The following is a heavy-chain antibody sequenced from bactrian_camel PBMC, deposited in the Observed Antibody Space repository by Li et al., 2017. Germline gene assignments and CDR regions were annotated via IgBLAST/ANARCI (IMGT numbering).Heavy chain of an antibody. D-gene: IGHD3*01. CDR2: LAAGGES. CDR3: ATDLVGSLFDMGTCVAFLRKEYNY. Sequence: VQLVESGGGSVESGGSLKLSCTASIKSINYYCMGWFRQAPGEKRVGIAELAAGGESAYADSVRGRFTISKDTGNNVVFLDMTNLKPDDTAMYYCATDLVGSLFDMGTCVAFLRKEYNYWGQGTQVTVS. J-gene: IGHJ4*01. V-gene: IGHV3S53*01. CDR1: IKSINYYC.